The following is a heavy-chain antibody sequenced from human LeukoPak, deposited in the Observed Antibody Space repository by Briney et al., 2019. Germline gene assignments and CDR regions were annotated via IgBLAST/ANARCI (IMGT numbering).Heavy chain of an antibody. CDR1: GGTFSSYT. CDR2: IIPIFGTA. CDR3: AMGVGAPEDLAVAADFDY. J-gene: IGHJ4*02. V-gene: IGHV1-69*06. D-gene: IGHD6-19*01. Sequence: SVKASCKASGGTFSSYTLSWVRQAPGQGLEWMGGIIPIFGTANYAQKFQGRVTITADKSTSTAYMELSSPRSEDTAVYYCAMGVGAPEDLAVAADFDYWGQGTLVTVSS.